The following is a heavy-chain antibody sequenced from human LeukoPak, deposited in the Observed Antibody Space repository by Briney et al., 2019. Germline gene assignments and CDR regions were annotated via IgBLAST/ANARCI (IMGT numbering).Heavy chain of an antibody. CDR1: GYSISSGYY. V-gene: IGHV4-38-2*02. CDR2: IYHSGST. D-gene: IGHD2-15*01. CDR3: ARDRLLLTSGGGSWNYYYYMDV. J-gene: IGHJ6*03. Sequence: SETLSLTCTVSGYSISSGYYWGWIRQPPGKGLGWIGSIYHSGSTYYNPSLKSRVTISVDTSKNQFSLKLSSVTAADTAVYYCARDRLLLTSGGGSWNYYYYMDVWGKGTTVTVSS.